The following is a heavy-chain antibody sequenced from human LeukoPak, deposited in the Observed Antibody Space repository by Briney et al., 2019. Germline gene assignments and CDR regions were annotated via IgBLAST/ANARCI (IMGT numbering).Heavy chain of an antibody. D-gene: IGHD6-25*01. CDR2: INAGNGNT. V-gene: IGHV1-3*01. J-gene: IGHJ5*02. CDR1: GYTFTSYA. CDR3: VRGPPRLNWFDP. Sequence: ASVKVSFKASGYTFTSYAMHWVRQAPGHRLEWMGLINAGNGNTKYSQKVQGKVTMTRDTSASTAYMVLSSLRSEDTAMYFCVRGPPRLNWFDPWGQGTLVTVSS.